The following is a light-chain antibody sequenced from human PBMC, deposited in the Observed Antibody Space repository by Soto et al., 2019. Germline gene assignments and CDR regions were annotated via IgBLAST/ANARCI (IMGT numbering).Light chain of an antibody. CDR3: QQRDSWPLT. CDR2: DAS. V-gene: IGKV3-11*01. Sequence: EIVLTQSPATLSLSPGERATLSCRASQSVSSYLAWFQHKPGQAPRLLIYDASNRATGIPARFSGSGSGTDFTLTISSLEPEDFAIYYCQQRDSWPLTFGGGTKVDIK. CDR1: QSVSSY. J-gene: IGKJ4*01.